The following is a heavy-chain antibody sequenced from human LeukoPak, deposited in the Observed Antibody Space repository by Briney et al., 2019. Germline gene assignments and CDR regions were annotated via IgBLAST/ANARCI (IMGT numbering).Heavy chain of an antibody. D-gene: IGHD6-13*01. Sequence: ASVKVSCKVSGYTLTELSMHWVRQAPGKGLVWMGGFDPEDGETIYAQKFQGRVTMTEDTSTDTAYMELSSLRSEDTAVYYCATDSSSWYRSAFDIWGQGTMVTVSS. J-gene: IGHJ3*02. CDR2: FDPEDGET. V-gene: IGHV1-24*01. CDR1: GYTLTELS. CDR3: ATDSSSWYRSAFDI.